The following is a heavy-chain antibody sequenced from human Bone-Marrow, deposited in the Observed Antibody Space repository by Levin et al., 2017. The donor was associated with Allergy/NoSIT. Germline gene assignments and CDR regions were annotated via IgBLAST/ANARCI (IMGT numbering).Heavy chain of an antibody. D-gene: IGHD6-19*01. J-gene: IGHJ4*02. CDR3: ATDSSGIRY. CDR1: GMTYSKAW. Sequence: GESLKISCVGSGMTYSKAWMSWVRQSPGKGLDWVGLIKSKTNGGSTDYAASVKGRFNISRDDSTNTLYLQMNSLKIEDSAIYYCATDSSGIRYWGQGTRVTVSS. CDR2: IKSKTNGGST. V-gene: IGHV3-15*01.